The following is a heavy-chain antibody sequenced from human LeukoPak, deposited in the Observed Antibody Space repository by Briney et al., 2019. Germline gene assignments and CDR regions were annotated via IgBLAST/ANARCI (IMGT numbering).Heavy chain of an antibody. CDR2: ISNSGGTT. V-gene: IGHV3-23*01. Sequence: GGSLRLSCAASGFTVSSNYMSWVRQAPGKGLECVSTISNSGGTTYYADSVKGRFSISRDNSKNTLSLEMSSLRTEDTAIYYCAKESFRPALLDFWGQGSLVTVSS. CDR1: GFTVSSNY. CDR3: AKESFRPALLDF. J-gene: IGHJ4*02. D-gene: IGHD2-21*01.